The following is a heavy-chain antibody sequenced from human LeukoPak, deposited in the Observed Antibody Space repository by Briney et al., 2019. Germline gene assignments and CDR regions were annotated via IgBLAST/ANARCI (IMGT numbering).Heavy chain of an antibody. J-gene: IGHJ3*02. CDR2: ISGSGGST. Sequence: PGGSLRLSCPASGFTFSSYAMSWVRQAPGKGLEWVSAISGSGGSTYYADSVKGRFTISRDNSKNTLYLQMNSLRAEDTAVYYCAKLGRGPESAFDIWGQGTMVTVSS. CDR1: GFTFSSYA. CDR3: AKLGRGPESAFDI. V-gene: IGHV3-23*01. D-gene: IGHD5-12*01.